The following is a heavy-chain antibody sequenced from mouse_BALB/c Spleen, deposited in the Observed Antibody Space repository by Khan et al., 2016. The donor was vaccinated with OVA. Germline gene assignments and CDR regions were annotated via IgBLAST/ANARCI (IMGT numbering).Heavy chain of an antibody. CDR2: IWSGGST. J-gene: IGHJ3*01. Sequence: QVQLQQSGPGLVQPTQTLSITCTVSGFSLTTYGIHWVRQSPGKGLEWLGVIWSGGSTDYNAAFISRLSISKDNSKSQVFFKMTSLQADDTAIYYCARKSYNYEFTYWGQGTLVTVSA. CDR3: ARKSYNYEFTY. D-gene: IGHD2-12*01. CDR1: GFSLTTYG. V-gene: IGHV2-2*01.